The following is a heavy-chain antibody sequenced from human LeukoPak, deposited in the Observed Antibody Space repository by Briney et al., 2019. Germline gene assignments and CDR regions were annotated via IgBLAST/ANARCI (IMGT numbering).Heavy chain of an antibody. V-gene: IGHV4-39*07. CDR3: ARIPTFDFWSGYSRNPYYYYYMDV. CDR2: IYYSGST. CDR1: GGSISSSSYY. J-gene: IGHJ6*03. Sequence: SETLSLTCTVSGGSISSSSYYWGWIRQPPGKGLEWIGSIYYSGSTYYNPSLKSRVTISVDTSKNQFSLKLSSVTAADTAVYYCARIPTFDFWSGYSRNPYYYYYMDVWGKGTTVTVSS. D-gene: IGHD3-3*01.